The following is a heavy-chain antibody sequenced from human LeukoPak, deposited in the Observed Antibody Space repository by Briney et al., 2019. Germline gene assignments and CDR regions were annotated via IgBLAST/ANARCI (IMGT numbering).Heavy chain of an antibody. Sequence: SETLPLTCTVSGGSIRSSGYYWGWMRQSPGKGLEWIGTIYHSGTTRYNPSHRGRVTMSVDTSKNQFFLRLTSVTASDTAVYYCAREIFGSGSYPDFWGQGTLVTVSS. J-gene: IGHJ4*02. CDR3: AREIFGSGSYPDF. CDR2: IYHSGTT. D-gene: IGHD3-10*01. V-gene: IGHV4-39*02. CDR1: GGSIRSSGYY.